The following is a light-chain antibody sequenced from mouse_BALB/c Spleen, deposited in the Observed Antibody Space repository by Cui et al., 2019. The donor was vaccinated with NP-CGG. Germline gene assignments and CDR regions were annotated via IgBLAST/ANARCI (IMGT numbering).Light chain of an antibody. J-gene: IGLJ1*01. CDR3: GLWYSNHWV. V-gene: IGLV1*01. Sequence: QAVVTQEPALTTSLVDQVLGLLQLITMQTGSKKKPDHLFTGLIGGTNNRAPGVPARFSGSLIGDKAALTITGAQTEDEAIYFCGLWYSNHWVFGGGTKLTVL. CDR1: LGLLQLIT. CDR2: GTN.